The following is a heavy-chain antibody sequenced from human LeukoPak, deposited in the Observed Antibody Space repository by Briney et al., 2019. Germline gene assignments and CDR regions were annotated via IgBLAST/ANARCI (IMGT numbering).Heavy chain of an antibody. CDR1: GGSFSGYY. D-gene: IGHD3-10*01. V-gene: IGHV4-34*01. J-gene: IGHJ4*02. CDR2: INDSGST. Sequence: SETLSLTCAVYGGSFSGYYWSWIRQPPRKGLEWIGEINDSGSTNYNPSLESRVTISVDTSKNQFSLKLSSVTAADTAVYYCARHSRKSSRGSGSYYYYWGQGTLVTVSS. CDR3: ARHSRKSSRGSGSYYYY.